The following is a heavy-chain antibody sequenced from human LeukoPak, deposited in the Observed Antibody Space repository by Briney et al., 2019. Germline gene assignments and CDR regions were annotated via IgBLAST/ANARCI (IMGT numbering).Heavy chain of an antibody. Sequence: ASVKVSCKVSGYTLTELSMHWVRQAPGKGLEWMGGFDPEDGETIYAQKFQGRVTMTEDTSTDTAYMELSSLRSEDTAVYYCARDAASNIVVVPAAIPYYYYGMDVWGQGTTVTVSS. CDR2: FDPEDGET. J-gene: IGHJ6*02. V-gene: IGHV1-24*01. CDR3: ARDAASNIVVVPAAIPYYYYGMDV. D-gene: IGHD2-2*01. CDR1: GYTLTELS.